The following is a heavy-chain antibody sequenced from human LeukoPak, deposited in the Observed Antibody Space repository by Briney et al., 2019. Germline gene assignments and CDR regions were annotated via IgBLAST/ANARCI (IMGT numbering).Heavy chain of an antibody. V-gene: IGHV4-59*01. CDR1: GGSISSYY. CDR3: ARAVGQQLERILDY. J-gene: IGHJ4*02. Sequence: SETLSLTCTVSGGSISSYYWSWIRQPPGKGLEWIGYIYYSGSTNYNPSLKSRVTISVDTSKNQFSLKLSSVTAADTAVYYCARAVGQQLERILDYWGQGTLVTVSS. CDR2: IYYSGST. D-gene: IGHD6-13*01.